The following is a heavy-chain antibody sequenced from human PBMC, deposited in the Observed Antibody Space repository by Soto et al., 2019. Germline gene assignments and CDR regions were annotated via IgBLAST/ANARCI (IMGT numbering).Heavy chain of an antibody. J-gene: IGHJ6*02. CDR1: GGSISSGGYY. V-gene: IGHV4-31*03. Sequence: LSETLSLTCTVSGGSISSGGYYWSWIRQHPGKGLEWIGYIYYSGSTYYNPSLKSRVTISVDTSKNQFSLKLSTVTAADTAVYYCARVAGVTIFGVVPPRMDVWRQGTTVTVSS. CDR3: ARVAGVTIFGVVPPRMDV. CDR2: IYYSGST. D-gene: IGHD3-3*01.